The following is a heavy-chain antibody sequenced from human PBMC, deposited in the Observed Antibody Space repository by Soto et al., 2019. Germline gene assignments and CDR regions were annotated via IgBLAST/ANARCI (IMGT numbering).Heavy chain of an antibody. Sequence: GGSLRLSCAVSGFIFSSYAMSWVRQAPGKGLEWVSAISGSGSSTYYADSVKGRFTISRDNSKNTLYLQMNSLRAEDTAVYYCASRGKYSSSWYFAYWGQGTLVTVSS. CDR3: ASRGKYSSSWYFAY. CDR2: ISGSGSST. V-gene: IGHV3-23*01. CDR1: GFIFSSYA. D-gene: IGHD6-13*01. J-gene: IGHJ4*02.